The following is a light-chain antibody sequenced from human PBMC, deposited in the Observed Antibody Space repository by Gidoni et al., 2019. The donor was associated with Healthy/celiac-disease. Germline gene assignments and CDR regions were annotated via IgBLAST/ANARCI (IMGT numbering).Light chain of an antibody. J-gene: IGLJ1*01. CDR1: SLRSYY. CDR2: GKN. CDR3: NSRDSSGNHYV. Sequence: SYELTQDPAVSVAWGQTVRITCQGDSLRSYYASWYQQKPGQAPVLVIYGKNNRPSGIPDRFSGSSSGNTASLTITGAQAEDEADYYCNSRDSSGNHYVFGTGTKVTVL. V-gene: IGLV3-19*01.